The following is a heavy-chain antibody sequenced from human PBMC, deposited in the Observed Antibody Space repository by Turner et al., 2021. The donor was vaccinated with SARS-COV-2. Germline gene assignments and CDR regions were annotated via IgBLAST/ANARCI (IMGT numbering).Heavy chain of an antibody. Sequence: QVQLVQSGAEVKKPGASVKVSCKASGYTFTSYGISWVRQAPGQGLEWMGWISGYNGNTNYAQKLQGRVTMTTDTSTSTAYMELRSLRSDDTAVYYCAKDRHTGIVGATSFDYWGQGTLVTVSS. D-gene: IGHD1-26*01. J-gene: IGHJ4*02. CDR3: AKDRHTGIVGATSFDY. V-gene: IGHV1-18*01. CDR2: ISGYNGNT. CDR1: GYTFTSYG.